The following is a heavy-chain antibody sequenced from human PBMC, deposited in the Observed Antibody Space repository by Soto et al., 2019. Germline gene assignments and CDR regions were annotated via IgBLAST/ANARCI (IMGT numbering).Heavy chain of an antibody. V-gene: IGHV4-31*03. J-gene: IGHJ5*02. Sequence: QVQLQESGPGLVKPSQTLSLTCTISGASISSGAYYWSWTRQHPGTGREWIGYIYSNGNTYYSPSLKSRVIISLDTSKNQFSLKLSSVTAADTAVYYCARVVGSGGTCRRIGWFDPWGQGTLVTVSA. D-gene: IGHD2-15*01. CDR1: GASISSGAYY. CDR2: IYSNGNT. CDR3: ARVVGSGGTCRRIGWFDP.